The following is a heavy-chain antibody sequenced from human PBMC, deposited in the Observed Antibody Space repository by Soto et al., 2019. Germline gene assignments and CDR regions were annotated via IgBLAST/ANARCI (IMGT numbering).Heavy chain of an antibody. V-gene: IGHV4-4*02. Sequence: QVQLQESGPGLVKPSGTLSLTCAVSGGSIRSNNWWSWVRQPPGKGLEWIGEIFHSGSTNYNPSLQXXVTISVDKSKNQFSLKLSSVTAADTAVYDCARVFSGSYSDYWGQGTLVTVSS. CDR1: GGSIRSNNW. CDR2: IFHSGST. CDR3: ARVFSGSYSDY. J-gene: IGHJ4*02. D-gene: IGHD1-26*01.